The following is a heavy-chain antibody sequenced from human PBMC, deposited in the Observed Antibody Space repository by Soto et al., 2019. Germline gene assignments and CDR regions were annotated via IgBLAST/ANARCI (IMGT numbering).Heavy chain of an antibody. CDR3: ARVVGSTSCPGCGGMDV. CDR1: GYTFTSYG. D-gene: IGHD2-2*01. V-gene: IGHV1-18*04. CDR2: ISAYNGNT. J-gene: IGHJ6*02. Sequence: ASVKVSCKASGYTFTSYGISWVRQAPGQGLEWMGWISAYNGNTNYAQKLQGGVTMTTDTSTSTAYMELRSLRSDDTAVYYCARVVGSTSCPGCGGMDVWGQGTTVTSP.